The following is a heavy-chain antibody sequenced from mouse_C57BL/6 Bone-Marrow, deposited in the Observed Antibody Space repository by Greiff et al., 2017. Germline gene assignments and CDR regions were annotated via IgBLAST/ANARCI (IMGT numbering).Heavy chain of an antibody. J-gene: IGHJ1*03. CDR1: GYTFTSYW. CDR3: ATEFYYYGSSYWYFDV. Sequence: QVHVKQPGAELVMPGASVKLSCKASGYTFTSYWMHWVKQRPGQGLEWIGEIDPSDSYTNYTQKFKGKSTLTVDKSSSTAYMQLSSLTSEDSAVYYCATEFYYYGSSYWYFDVWGTGTTVTVSS. V-gene: IGHV1-69*01. CDR2: IDPSDSYT. D-gene: IGHD1-1*01.